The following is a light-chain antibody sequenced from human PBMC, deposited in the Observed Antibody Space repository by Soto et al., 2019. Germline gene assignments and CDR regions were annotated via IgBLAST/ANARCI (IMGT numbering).Light chain of an antibody. J-gene: IGLJ1*01. CDR3: NSYTSSTSRPYV. V-gene: IGLV2-14*01. Sequence: QSALTRPASVSGSPGQSITISYTGTTNDVGGYNYVSWYQQHPGKAPKLLIFEVSSRPSGVSNRFSGSKSGNTASLTISALQAEDEVDYFCNSYTSSTSRPYVFGTGTKVTVL. CDR1: TNDVGGYNY. CDR2: EVS.